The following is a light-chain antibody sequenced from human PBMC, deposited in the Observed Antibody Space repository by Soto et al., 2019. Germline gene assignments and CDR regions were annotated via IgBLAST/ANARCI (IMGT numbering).Light chain of an antibody. CDR2: WAS. V-gene: IGKV4-1*01. CDR1: QSLSYNSNNRTR. J-gene: IGKJ3*01. Sequence: DIVMTQSPDSLAVSLGERATISCRSSQSLSYNSNNRTRLAWYQQRPGQSPKLLIYWASTRESGVPDRFSGSGFGTDFTLTISSLQAADVAVYYCQQYYIPPLTFGRGTKVDLK. CDR3: QQYYIPPLT.